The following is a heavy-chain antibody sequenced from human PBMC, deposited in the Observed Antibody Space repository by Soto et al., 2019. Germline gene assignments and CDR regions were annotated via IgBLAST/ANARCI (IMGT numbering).Heavy chain of an antibody. D-gene: IGHD2-21*02. Sequence: ASVKVSCKASGYTFTSYGISWVRQAPGQGLEWMGWISAYNGNTNYSQKFQGRVTITRDTSASTAYMELSSLRSEDTAVYYCARSIVVVTAADYWGQGT. CDR1: GYTFTSYG. J-gene: IGHJ4*02. CDR2: ISAYNGNT. V-gene: IGHV1-18*01. CDR3: ARSIVVVTAADY.